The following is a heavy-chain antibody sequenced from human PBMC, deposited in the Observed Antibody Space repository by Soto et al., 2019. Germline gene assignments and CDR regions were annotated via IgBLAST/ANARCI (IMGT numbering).Heavy chain of an antibody. CDR2: LKPNTGNS. V-gene: IGHV1-8*01. CDR3: ARRSETNGWNCVGADKYYFAF. Sequence: QVPLVQSGAEVRKPGASVKGSCEASGYTSTSYDIYWVRQATGQGLEWMGWLKPNTGNSGYAQKFQGRITVTSDTSINTVHMELSSLRSEDTAVYYCARRSETNGWNCVGADKYYFAFWGQGPLVPVSS. D-gene: IGHD1-7*01. J-gene: IGHJ4*02. CDR1: GYTSTSYD.